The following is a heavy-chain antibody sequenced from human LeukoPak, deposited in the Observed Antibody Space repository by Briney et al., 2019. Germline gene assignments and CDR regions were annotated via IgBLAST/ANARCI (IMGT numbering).Heavy chain of an antibody. CDR2: IYYSGST. J-gene: IGHJ4*02. CDR3: ARDPSSTGPFDY. CDR1: GGSISSYY. V-gene: IGHV4-59*01. Sequence: PSETLSLTCTVSGGSISSYYWSWIRQPPGKGLEWIGYIYYSGSTNYNPSLKSRVTISVDTSRNQFSLKLSSVTAADTAVYYCARDPSSTGPFDYWGQGTLVTVSS. D-gene: IGHD1-14*01.